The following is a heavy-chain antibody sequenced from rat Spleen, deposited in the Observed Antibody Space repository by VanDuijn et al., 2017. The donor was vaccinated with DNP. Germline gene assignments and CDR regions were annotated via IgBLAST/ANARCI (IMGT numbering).Heavy chain of an antibody. V-gene: IGHV5-31*01. J-gene: IGHJ2*01. CDR3: TTESAGLRVWDY. D-gene: IGHD1-4*01. Sequence: EVQLVESGGGLVHPGGSLTLSCAASGFTFSNYWMTWIRQVPGKGLEWVASITSSGGNTYYPDSVKGRFTISRENAKSTLYLQMDSLRSEDTATYYCTTESAGLRVWDYWGQGVMGTVSS. CDR2: ITSSGGNT. CDR1: GFTFSNYW.